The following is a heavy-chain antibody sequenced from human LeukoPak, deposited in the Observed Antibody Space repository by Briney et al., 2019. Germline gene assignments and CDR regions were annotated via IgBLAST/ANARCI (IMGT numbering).Heavy chain of an antibody. J-gene: IGHJ4*02. D-gene: IGHD3-22*01. CDR2: IKSKTDGGTT. CDR1: GFTFSNAW. Sequence: GGSLRLSCAASGFTFSNAWMSWVRQAPGKGLEWVGRIKSKTDGGTTDYAAPVKGRFTISRDDSKNTLYLQMNSLKTEDTAVYYCRCYYDGKTPSDFDYWGQGTLVTVSS. V-gene: IGHV3-15*01. CDR3: RCYYDGKTPSDFDY.